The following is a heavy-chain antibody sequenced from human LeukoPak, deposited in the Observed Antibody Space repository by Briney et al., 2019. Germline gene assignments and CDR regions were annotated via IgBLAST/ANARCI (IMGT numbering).Heavy chain of an antibody. CDR3: ARGYGYSYGHLDY. Sequence: ASVKVSCKASGYTFTGYYMHWVRQAPGQGLEWMGRINPNSGGTNYAQKFQGRVIMTRDTSISTAYMELSRLRSDDTAVYYCARGYGYSYGHLDYWGQGTLVTVSS. CDR1: GYTFTGYY. CDR2: INPNSGGT. D-gene: IGHD5-18*01. V-gene: IGHV1-2*06. J-gene: IGHJ4*02.